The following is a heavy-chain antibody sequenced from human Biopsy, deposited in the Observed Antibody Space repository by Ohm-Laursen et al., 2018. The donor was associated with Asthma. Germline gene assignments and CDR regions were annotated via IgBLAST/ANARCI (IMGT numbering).Heavy chain of an antibody. CDR2: IYSGGTS. D-gene: IGHD4-23*01. J-gene: IGHJ3*02. CDR3: ARAYGGNFFSGAFDI. CDR1: GFAVSRDH. Sequence: SLRLSCAAPGFAVSRDHMFWVRQAPGKGLEWVSVIYSGGTSHTADSVRGRFTISRDYSKNTLYLQMHSLRAEDTAVYYCARAYGGNFFSGAFDIWGQGTMVTVSS. V-gene: IGHV3-53*01.